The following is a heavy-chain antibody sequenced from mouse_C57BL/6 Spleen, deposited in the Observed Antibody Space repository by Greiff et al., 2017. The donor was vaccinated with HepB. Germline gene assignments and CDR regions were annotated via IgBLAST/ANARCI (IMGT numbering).Heavy chain of an antibody. V-gene: IGHV1-55*01. CDR1: GYTFTSYW. CDR3: ARYDGYRGYFDV. D-gene: IGHD2-3*01. J-gene: IGHJ1*03. Sequence: QVQLKESGAELVKPGASVKMSCKASGYTFTSYWITWVKQRPGQGLEWIGDIYPGSGSTNYNEKFKSKATLTVDTSSSTAYMQLSSLTSEDSAVYYCARYDGYRGYFDVWGTGTTVTVSS. CDR2: IYPGSGST.